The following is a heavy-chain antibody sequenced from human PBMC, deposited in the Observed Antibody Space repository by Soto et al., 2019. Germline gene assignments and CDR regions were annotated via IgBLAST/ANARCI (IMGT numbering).Heavy chain of an antibody. CDR2: ISSTSAAI. J-gene: IGHJ4*02. CDR3: ATSFYGRYFDY. D-gene: IGHD1-26*01. V-gene: IGHV3-48*01. Sequence: PGGSLRLSCAASGLTFSSYSMNWVRQAPGKGLEWLSYISSTSAAIYYADSVKGRFTISRDNAKNSLYLQMNSLRAEDTAVYYCATSFYGRYFDYWGQGTLVTVSS. CDR1: GLTFSSYS.